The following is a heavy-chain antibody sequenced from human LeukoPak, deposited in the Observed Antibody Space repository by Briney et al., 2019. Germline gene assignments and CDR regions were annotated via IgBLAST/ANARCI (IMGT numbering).Heavy chain of an antibody. CDR2: IYHSGST. D-gene: IGHD2-2*01. V-gene: IGHV4-30-2*01. CDR3: ARGLVPADAYYYYMDV. CDR1: GGSISSGGYY. J-gene: IGHJ6*03. Sequence: SQTLSLTCTVSGGSISSGGYYWSWIRQPPGKGLEWIGYIYHSGSTYYNPSLKSRVTISVDRSKNQFSLKLSSVTAADTAVYYCARGLVPADAYYYYMDVWGKGTTVTVSS.